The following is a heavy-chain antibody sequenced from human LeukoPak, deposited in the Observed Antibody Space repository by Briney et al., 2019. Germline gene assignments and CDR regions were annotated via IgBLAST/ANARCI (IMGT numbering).Heavy chain of an antibody. CDR3: ARDGGWPSFDY. D-gene: IGHD6-19*01. CDR1: GGSFSGYY. CDR2: INHSGST. Sequence: SSETLSLTCAVYGGSFSGYYWSWIRQPPGKGLEWIGEINHSGSTNYNPSLKSRVTISVDTSKNQFSLKLSSVTAADTAVYYCARDGGWPSFDYWGQGTLVTVSS. J-gene: IGHJ4*02. V-gene: IGHV4-34*01.